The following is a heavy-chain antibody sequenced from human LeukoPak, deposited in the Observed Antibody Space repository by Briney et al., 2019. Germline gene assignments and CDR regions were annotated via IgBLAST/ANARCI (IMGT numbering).Heavy chain of an antibody. D-gene: IGHD3-10*01. CDR1: GYTFTSYF. CDR2: INTNTGNP. J-gene: IGHJ6*03. CDR3: ARLGVPYYYYYMDV. Sequence: ASVKVSCKASGYTFTSYFMNWVRQAPGQGLEWMGWINTNTGNPTYAQGFTGRFVFSLDTSVSTAYLQINSLKAEDTAVYYCARLGVPYYYYYMDVWGKGTTVTVSS. V-gene: IGHV7-4-1*02.